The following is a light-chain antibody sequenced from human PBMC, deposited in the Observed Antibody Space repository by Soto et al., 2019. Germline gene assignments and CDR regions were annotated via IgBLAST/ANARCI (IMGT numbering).Light chain of an antibody. J-gene: IGKJ1*01. V-gene: IGKV3-11*01. CDR3: QQRSNWT. CDR2: DAS. Sequence: ESVLTQSPATLSLSPGERATLSCRASQSVSSYLAWYQQKPGQAPRLLIYDASNRATGIPVRFSGSGSGTDFTLTISSLEPEDFAVYYCQQRSNWTFGQGTKVDIK. CDR1: QSVSSY.